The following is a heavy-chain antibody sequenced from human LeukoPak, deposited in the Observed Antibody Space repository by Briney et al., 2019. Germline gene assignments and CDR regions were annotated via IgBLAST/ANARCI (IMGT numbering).Heavy chain of an antibody. J-gene: IGHJ4*02. V-gene: IGHV1-46*01. CDR1: GYVFTTYF. CDR2: INPGDGGT. CDR3: VREKDGGDFDH. D-gene: IGHD3-16*01. Sequence: ASVKVSCTASGYVFTTYFIHWVRQAPGQGLEWMGRINPGDGGTHFARKFQDRVTMTRDTSTSTVDMELSGVRSEDSALYHCVREKDGGDFDHWGPGTLVTVSP.